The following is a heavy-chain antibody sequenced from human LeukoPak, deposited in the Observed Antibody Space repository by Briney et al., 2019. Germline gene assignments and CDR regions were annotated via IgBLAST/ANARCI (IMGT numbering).Heavy chain of an antibody. D-gene: IGHD1-26*01. CDR1: VGSFSGHY. Sequence: SETLSLTCADYVGSFSGHYWTWIRQPPGKGLEWLGEINHGGSTNYNPSLKSRVTISVDTSKNQFSLNLRSVTAADTAVYYCARVRHSFTGSFFSFAYYYYMDVWGKGTTVAVSS. CDR3: ARVRHSFTGSFFSFAYYYYMDV. J-gene: IGHJ6*03. V-gene: IGHV4-34*01. CDR2: INHGGST.